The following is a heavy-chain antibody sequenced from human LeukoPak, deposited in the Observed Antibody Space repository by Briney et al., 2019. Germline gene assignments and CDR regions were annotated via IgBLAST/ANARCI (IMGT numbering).Heavy chain of an antibody. D-gene: IGHD5-12*01. Sequence: GGSLRLSCAGSGFTFGSYSMNWVRHAPGKGLEWVSGISWNSGSIGYADSVKGRFTISRDNAKNSLYLQMNSLRAEDTALYYCAKDVTDIVATSGHFDYWGQGTLVTVSS. CDR3: AKDVTDIVATSGHFDY. J-gene: IGHJ4*02. V-gene: IGHV3-9*01. CDR1: GFTFGSYS. CDR2: ISWNSGSI.